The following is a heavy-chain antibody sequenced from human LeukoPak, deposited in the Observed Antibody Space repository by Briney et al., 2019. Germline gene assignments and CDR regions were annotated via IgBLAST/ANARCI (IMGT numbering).Heavy chain of an antibody. J-gene: IGHJ4*02. V-gene: IGHV3-48*03. CDR2: ISYGGSTI. Sequence: PGGSLRPSCAASGFTFSSYEMNWVRQAPGKGLEWVSYISYGGSTIYYADSVKGRFTISRDTARNSLYLQMNSLRAEDTAVYYCARIAVAGGHFDYWGQGTLVTVSS. CDR1: GFTFSSYE. CDR3: ARIAVAGGHFDY. D-gene: IGHD6-19*01.